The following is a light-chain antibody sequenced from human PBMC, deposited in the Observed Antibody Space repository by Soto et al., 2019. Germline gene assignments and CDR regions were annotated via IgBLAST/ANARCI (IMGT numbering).Light chain of an antibody. CDR1: QTINNN. Sequence: DIVMTQSPATLSMSPGERATLSCRASQTINNNLAWNQQKPGQAPRLLSYGASTRATGIPDRFSGSGSGTEFTLTISSLQSEDFAVYYCQQYDKWPWTFGQGTKVEIK. CDR3: QQYDKWPWT. V-gene: IGKV3-15*01. J-gene: IGKJ1*01. CDR2: GAS.